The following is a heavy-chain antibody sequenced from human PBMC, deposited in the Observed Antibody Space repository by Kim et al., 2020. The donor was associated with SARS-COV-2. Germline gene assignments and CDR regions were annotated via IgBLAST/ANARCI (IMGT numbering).Heavy chain of an antibody. J-gene: IGHJ5*02. CDR3: AKDASVRYCSGGSCPSKKLRNWFDP. CDR2: ISGSGGST. CDR1: GFTFSSYA. Sequence: GGSLRLSCAASGFTFSSYAMSWVRQAPGKGLEWVSAISGSGGSTYYADSVKGRFTISRDNSKNTLYLQMNSLRAEDTAVYYCAKDASVRYCSGGSCPSKKLRNWFDPWGQGTLVTVSS. V-gene: IGHV3-23*01. D-gene: IGHD2-15*01.